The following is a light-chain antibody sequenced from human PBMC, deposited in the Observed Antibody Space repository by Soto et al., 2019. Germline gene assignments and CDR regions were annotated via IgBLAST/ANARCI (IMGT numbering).Light chain of an antibody. V-gene: IGLV2-14*01. Sequence: QSALTQPASVSGSPGQSITISCTGTSSDVGAYNYVSWYQQHPGKAPKLMIFEVSDRPSGVSNRFSGSKSGNTASLPISGLQAEDEADDYCSSYTSSNTLVFGGGTKLTVL. CDR3: SSYTSSNTLV. CDR1: SSDVGAYNY. CDR2: EVS. J-gene: IGLJ2*01.